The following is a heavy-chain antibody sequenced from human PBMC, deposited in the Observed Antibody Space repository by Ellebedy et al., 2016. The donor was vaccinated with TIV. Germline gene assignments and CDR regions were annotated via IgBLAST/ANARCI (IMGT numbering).Heavy chain of an antibody. Sequence: GGSLRLXXAASGFTFSSYAMSWVRQAPGKGLEWLSTISDSTYTTCYADSVRGRFTISRDNSKNTLYLHMSSLRVEDTAVYYCARVEPFYCSSTSCKNLGSDYWGQGTLVTVSS. CDR1: GFTFSSYA. J-gene: IGHJ4*02. D-gene: IGHD2-2*01. CDR2: ISDSTYTT. CDR3: ARVEPFYCSSTSCKNLGSDY. V-gene: IGHV3-23*01.